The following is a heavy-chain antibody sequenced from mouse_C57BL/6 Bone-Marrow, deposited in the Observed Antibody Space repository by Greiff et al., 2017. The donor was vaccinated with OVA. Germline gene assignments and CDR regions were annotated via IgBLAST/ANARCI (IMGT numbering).Heavy chain of an antibody. D-gene: IGHD2-5*01. CDR1: GYTFTDYN. J-gene: IGHJ2*01. CDR3: ASPYYSNFDFDY. Sequence: EVKLQESGPELVKPGASVKMSCKASGYTFTDYNMHWVKQSHGKSLEWIGYINPNNGGTSYNQKFKGKATLTVNKSSSTAYMELRSLTSEDSAVYYCASPYYSNFDFDYWGQGTTLTVSS. V-gene: IGHV1-22*01. CDR2: INPNNGGT.